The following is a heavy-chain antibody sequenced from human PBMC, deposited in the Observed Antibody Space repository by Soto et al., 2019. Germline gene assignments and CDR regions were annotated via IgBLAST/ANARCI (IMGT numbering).Heavy chain of an antibody. CDR1: GFTFSNAW. D-gene: IGHD4-17*01. CDR2: IKSKTDGGTT. Sequence: EVQLVESGGGLVKPGGSLRLSCAASGFTFSNAWMSWVRQAPGKGLEWVGRIKSKTDGGTTDYAAPVKGRFTISRDDSKNTLYLQMNSLKTEDTAMYYCTTDNYGDYGFDPWGQGTLVTVSS. J-gene: IGHJ5*02. CDR3: TTDNYGDYGFDP. V-gene: IGHV3-15*01.